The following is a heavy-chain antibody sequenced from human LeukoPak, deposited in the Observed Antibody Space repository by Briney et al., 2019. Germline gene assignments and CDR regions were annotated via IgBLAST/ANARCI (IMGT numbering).Heavy chain of an antibody. J-gene: IGHJ6*04. CDR3: AREGIVPAARDYYYYGMDV. Sequence: TGGSLRLSCAASGFTFSSYSMNWVRQAPGKGLEWVSSISSSSSYIYYADSVKGRFTISRDNAKNPLYLQMNSLRAEDTAVYYCAREGIVPAARDYYYYGMDVWGKGTTVTVSS. D-gene: IGHD2-2*01. CDR1: GFTFSSYS. CDR2: ISSSSSYI. V-gene: IGHV3-21*01.